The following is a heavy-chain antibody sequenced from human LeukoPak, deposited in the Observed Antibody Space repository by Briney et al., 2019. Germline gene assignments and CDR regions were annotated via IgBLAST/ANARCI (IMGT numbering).Heavy chain of an antibody. V-gene: IGHV1-69*04. D-gene: IGHD2-15*01. Sequence: SVKVSCKASGGTFSSYAISWVRQAPGQGLEWMGRIIPILGIANYAQKFQGRVAITADKSTSTAYMELSSLRSEDTAVYYCARGGLTNRYCSGGSCYGVGVDYWGQGTLVTVSS. CDR3: ARGGLTNRYCSGGSCYGVGVDY. CDR2: IIPILGIA. J-gene: IGHJ4*02. CDR1: GGTFSSYA.